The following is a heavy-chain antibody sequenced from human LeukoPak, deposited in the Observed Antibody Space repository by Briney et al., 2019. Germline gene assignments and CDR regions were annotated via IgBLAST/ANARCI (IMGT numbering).Heavy chain of an antibody. CDR1: GGSISSGGYY. CDR2: IYYSGST. Sequence: SETLSLTCTVSGGSISSGGYYWSWIRQHPGTGLEWIGYIYYSGSTYYNPSLKSRVTISVDTSKNQFSLKLSSVTAADTAVYYCARDGSMVRGVITFWGQGTLVTVSS. V-gene: IGHV4-31*03. D-gene: IGHD3-10*01. CDR3: ARDGSMVRGVITF. J-gene: IGHJ4*02.